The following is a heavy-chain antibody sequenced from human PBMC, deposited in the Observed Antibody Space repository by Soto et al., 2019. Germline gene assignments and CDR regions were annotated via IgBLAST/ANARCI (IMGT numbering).Heavy chain of an antibody. D-gene: IGHD3-3*01. Sequence: QVQLVQSGAEVKKPGASVKVSCKASGYTFTSYAMHWVRQAPGQRLEWMGWINAGNGNTKYSQKFQGRVTITRDTSASTAYMELSSLRSEDTAVYYCARAQTLRFLEWLLAYWGQGTLVIVSS. J-gene: IGHJ4*02. CDR2: INAGNGNT. V-gene: IGHV1-3*01. CDR1: GYTFTSYA. CDR3: ARAQTLRFLEWLLAY.